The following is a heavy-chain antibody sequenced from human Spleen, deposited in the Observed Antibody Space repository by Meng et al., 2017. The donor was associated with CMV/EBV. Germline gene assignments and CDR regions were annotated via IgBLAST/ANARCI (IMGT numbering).Heavy chain of an antibody. D-gene: IGHD2-21*01. Sequence: GGSLRLSCAASGFTFSSYAMSWVRQAPGKGLEWVSAISGSGGSTYHADSVKGRFTISRDNSKNTLSLQMNSLRAEDTAVYYCAKEGIAYCGGDCHSDYWGQGTLVTVSS. CDR2: ISGSGGST. J-gene: IGHJ4*02. V-gene: IGHV3-23*01. CDR3: AKEGIAYCGGDCHSDY. CDR1: GFTFSSYA.